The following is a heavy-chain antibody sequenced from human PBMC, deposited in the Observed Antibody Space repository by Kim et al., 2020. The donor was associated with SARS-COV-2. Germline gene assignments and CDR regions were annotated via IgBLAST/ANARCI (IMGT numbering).Heavy chain of an antibody. Sequence: ASVKVSCKTSGYTFTNNKVHWVRQAPGQGLEWMGIITPRDGVTNYAQKFQGRVTITADESTSTAYMELSSLRSEDTAVYYCASKAQDYGDYGGHAFDIWGQGTMVTVSS. D-gene: IGHD4-17*01. CDR3: ASKAQDYGDYGGHAFDI. V-gene: IGHV1-46*01. CDR1: GYTFTNNK. J-gene: IGHJ3*02. CDR2: ITPRDGVT.